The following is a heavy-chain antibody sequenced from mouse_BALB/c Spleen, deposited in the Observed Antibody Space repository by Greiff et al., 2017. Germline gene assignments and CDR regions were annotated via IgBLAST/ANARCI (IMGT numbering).Heavy chain of an antibody. CDR1: GYTFTSYV. CDR3: ARIYYDYVFDY. V-gene: IGHV1-14*01. J-gene: IGHJ2*01. CDR2: INPYNDGT. D-gene: IGHD2-4*01. Sequence: EVQLLQSGPELVKPGASVKMSCKASGYTFTSYVMHWVKQKPGQGLEWIGYINPYNDGTKYNEKFKGKATLTSDKSSSTAYMELSSLTSEDSAVYYCARIYYDYVFDYWGQGTTLTVSS.